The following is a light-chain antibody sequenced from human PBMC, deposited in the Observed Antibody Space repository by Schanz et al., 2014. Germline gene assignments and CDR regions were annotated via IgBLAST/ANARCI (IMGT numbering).Light chain of an antibody. J-gene: IGKJ1*01. CDR2: GAS. V-gene: IGKV3-15*01. CDR3: QQYNNWPPKT. CDR1: HSVTSN. Sequence: EILITQSPATLSVSPGQRATLSCRASHSVTSNLAWYQQKPGQAPRLLIYGASTRATGIPARFSGSGSGTEFTLTISSLQSEDFAVYYCQQYNNWPPKTFGQGTKVEIK.